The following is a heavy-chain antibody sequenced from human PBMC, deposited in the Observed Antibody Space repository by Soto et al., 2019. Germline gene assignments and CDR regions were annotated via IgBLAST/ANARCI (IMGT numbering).Heavy chain of an antibody. CDR3: DSSRSWYTRSLGTRDDFDI. V-gene: IGHV4-30-2*01. D-gene: IGHD6-13*01. Sequence: SATXSLTCSVSGFSISIGCYSVSWIRQPPGKVLEWIGYIYHSGSTYYNPSLKSRVTISVDRSKNHFSLKLSSVTAADTAVYYCDSSRSWYTRSLGTRDDFDIWGQGTMVTVSS. CDR2: IYHSGST. J-gene: IGHJ3*02. CDR1: GFSISIGCYS.